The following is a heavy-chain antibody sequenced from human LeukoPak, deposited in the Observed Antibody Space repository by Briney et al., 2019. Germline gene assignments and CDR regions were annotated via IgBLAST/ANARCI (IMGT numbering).Heavy chain of an antibody. CDR2: IYSGGST. Sequence: GGSLRLSCAASGSTVSSSYMIWVRQAPGKGLEWVSVIYSGGSTYYADSVKGRFTISRDNSKNTLFIQMNSLRAEDTAVYYCARSHYNYVWGSFDYWGQGTLVTVSS. V-gene: IGHV3-66*01. D-gene: IGHD3-16*01. J-gene: IGHJ4*02. CDR3: ARSHYNYVWGSFDY. CDR1: GSTVSSSY.